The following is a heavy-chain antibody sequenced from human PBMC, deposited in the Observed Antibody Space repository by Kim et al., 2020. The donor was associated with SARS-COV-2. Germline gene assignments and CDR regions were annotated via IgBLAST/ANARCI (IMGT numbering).Heavy chain of an antibody. CDR2: IYYSGST. CDR1: GGSISSSSYY. CDR3: ARLLTVGHSSSWYAVLTLFDY. Sequence: SETLSLTCTVSGGSISSSSYYWGWIRQPPGKGLEWIGSIYYSGSTYYNPSLKSRVTISVDTSKNQFSLKLSSVTAADTAVYYCARLLTVGHSSSWYAVLTLFDYWGQGTLVTVSS. D-gene: IGHD6-13*01. V-gene: IGHV4-39*01. J-gene: IGHJ4*02.